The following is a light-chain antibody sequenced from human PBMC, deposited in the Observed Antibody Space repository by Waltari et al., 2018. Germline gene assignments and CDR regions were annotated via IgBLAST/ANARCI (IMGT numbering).Light chain of an antibody. CDR3: QQTYNSPPWT. V-gene: IGKV1-39*01. J-gene: IGKJ1*01. CDR2: AAS. Sequence: DIQMTQSPSSLSASVGDRVTINCRASQSISTYLNWYQQKPGKAPKLLIFAASSLQSGVPSRFSGSGYGTDFTLTIRSLQPEDFATYYCQQTYNSPPWTFGQGTKVEIK. CDR1: QSISTY.